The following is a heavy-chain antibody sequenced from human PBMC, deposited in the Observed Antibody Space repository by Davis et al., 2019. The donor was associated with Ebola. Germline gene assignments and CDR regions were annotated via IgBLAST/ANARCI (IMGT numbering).Heavy chain of an antibody. V-gene: IGHV1-2*06. D-gene: IGHD3-16*01. CDR2: INPNSGGT. CDR1: GYTFTGYY. Sequence: ASVKVSCKASGYTFTGYYMHWVRQAPGQGLEWMGRINPNSGGTNYAQKFQGRVTITADESTSTAYMELSSLRSEDTAVYYCARDLQFGELGMDVWGKGTTVTVSS. J-gene: IGHJ6*04. CDR3: ARDLQFGELGMDV.